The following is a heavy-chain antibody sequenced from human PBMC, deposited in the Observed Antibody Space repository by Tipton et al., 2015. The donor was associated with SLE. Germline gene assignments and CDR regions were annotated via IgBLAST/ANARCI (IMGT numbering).Heavy chain of an antibody. D-gene: IGHD3-22*01. V-gene: IGHV4-59*12. CDR3: ARDYYDSRGYTLFDY. CDR1: GGSMTGYY. CDR2: IYYSGIT. Sequence: TLSLTCTVSGGSMTGYYWSWIRKPPGKGLEWIGYIYYSGITNYNPSLKSRVTMSVDTSKNQFSLRLSSVTAADTAVYYCARDYYDSRGYTLFDYWGQGALVTASS. J-gene: IGHJ4*02.